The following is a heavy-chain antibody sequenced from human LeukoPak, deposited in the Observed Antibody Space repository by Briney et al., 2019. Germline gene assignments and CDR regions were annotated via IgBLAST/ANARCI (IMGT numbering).Heavy chain of an antibody. CDR2: IYYSGST. J-gene: IGHJ6*03. CDR1: GGSISSYY. Sequence: PSETLSLTCTVSGGSISSYYWSWIRQPPGKGLEWIGYIYYSGSTNYNPSLKSRVTISVDTSKNQFSLKLSSVTAADTAVYYCARDLYSGYDYGNHMDVWGKGTTVTVSS. D-gene: IGHD5-12*01. V-gene: IGHV4-59*01. CDR3: ARDLYSGYDYGNHMDV.